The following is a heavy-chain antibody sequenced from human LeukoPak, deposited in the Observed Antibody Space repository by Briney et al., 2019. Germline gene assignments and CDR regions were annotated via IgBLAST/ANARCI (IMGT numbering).Heavy chain of an antibody. CDR1: GFTFSSYW. J-gene: IGHJ6*03. CDR2: IKQDGSEK. V-gene: IGHV3-7*03. Sequence: GGSLRLSCAASGFTFSSYWMSWVRQAPGKGLEWLANIKQDGSEKYYVDSVKGRFTISRDNAKNSLYLQMNSLRAEDAAVYYCAKVLPPYYDILTGWGGPYYYYYMDVWGKGTTVTVSS. CDR3: AKVLPPYYDILTGWGGPYYYYYMDV. D-gene: IGHD3-9*01.